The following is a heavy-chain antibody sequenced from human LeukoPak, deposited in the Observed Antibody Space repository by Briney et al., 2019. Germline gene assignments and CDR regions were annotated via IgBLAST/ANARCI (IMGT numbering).Heavy chain of an antibody. Sequence: GGSLRLSFAASGFTFDDYAMHWVRQAPGKGLEWVSGISWNSGTIDYVDSVKGRFTISRDNAKNSLYLQMNSLRAEDTAVYYCATYSSLNRREFQYWGQGTLLTVSS. CDR3: ATYSSLNRREFQY. J-gene: IGHJ1*01. CDR1: GFTFDDYA. CDR2: ISWNSGTI. D-gene: IGHD3-22*01. V-gene: IGHV3-9*01.